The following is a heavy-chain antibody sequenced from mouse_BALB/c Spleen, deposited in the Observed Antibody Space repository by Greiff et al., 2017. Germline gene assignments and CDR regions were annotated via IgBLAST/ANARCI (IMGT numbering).Heavy chain of an antibody. J-gene: IGHJ4*01. CDR2: IDPFNGGT. V-gene: IGHV1S135*01. CDR3: ARPYGSNYDYAMDY. D-gene: IGHD1-1*01. Sequence: VQLQQSGPELMKPGASVKISCKASGYSFTSYYMHWVKQSHGKSLEWIGDIDPFNGGTSYNQKFKGKATLTVDKSSSTAYMHLSSLTSEDSAVYYCARPYGSNYDYAMDYWGQGTSVTVSS. CDR1: GYSFTSYY.